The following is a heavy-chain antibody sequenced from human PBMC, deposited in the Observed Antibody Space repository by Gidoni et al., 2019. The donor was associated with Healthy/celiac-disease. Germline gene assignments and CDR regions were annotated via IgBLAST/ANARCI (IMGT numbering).Heavy chain of an antibody. CDR3: AKGAMGWELNREIDY. CDR2: ISYDGSNK. V-gene: IGHV3-30*18. Sequence: QVQLVESGGGVVQPGRSLRLSCAASGFTFSSYGMHWVRQAPGKGLEWVAVISYDGSNKYYADSVKGRFTISRDNSKNTLYLQMNSLRAEDTAVYYCAKGAMGWELNREIDYWGQGTLVTVSS. J-gene: IGHJ4*02. CDR1: GFTFSSYG. D-gene: IGHD1-26*01.